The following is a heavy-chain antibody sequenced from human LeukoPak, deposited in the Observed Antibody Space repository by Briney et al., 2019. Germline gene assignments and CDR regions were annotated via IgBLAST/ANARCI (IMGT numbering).Heavy chain of an antibody. J-gene: IGHJ4*02. V-gene: IGHV1-2*02. Sequence: GASVTVSCKASGYTFTGYYLHWMRQAPGQRLEWMGWINPNIGDTNYAQQFRGRVTMTRDTSISTAYMELSRLRSDDTAVYYCARDPGAQIYAGTLANDYWGQGTPVTVSS. CDR1: GYTFTGYY. CDR3: ARDPGAQIYAGTLANDY. CDR2: INPNIGDT. D-gene: IGHD6-13*01.